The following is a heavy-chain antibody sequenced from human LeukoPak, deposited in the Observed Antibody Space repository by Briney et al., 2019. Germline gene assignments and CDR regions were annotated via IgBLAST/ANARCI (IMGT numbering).Heavy chain of an antibody. D-gene: IGHD6-19*01. Sequence: SQTLSLTCTVSGGSISSGSYYWSWIRQPAGKGLEWIGRIYTSGSTNYNPSLKSRVTISVDTSKNQFSLKLSSVTAADTAVYYCTRGWSSGGAFDIWGLGTMVTVSS. J-gene: IGHJ3*02. CDR1: GGSISSGSYY. CDR2: IYTSGST. CDR3: TRGWSSGGAFDI. V-gene: IGHV4-61*02.